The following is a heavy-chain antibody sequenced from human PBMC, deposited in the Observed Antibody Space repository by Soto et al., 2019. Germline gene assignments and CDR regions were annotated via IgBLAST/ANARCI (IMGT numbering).Heavy chain of an antibody. J-gene: IGHJ4*02. D-gene: IGHD6-13*01. Sequence: GGSLRLSCVAPGLIFSNYAMSWGRQAPGKGLERVSGISGSGGSPHYADSAKGRFTISRDNSKNTLFLQMNTLRAEDTAVYYCAREGDITAAFDYWGQGTLVTVSS. V-gene: IGHV3-23*01. CDR1: GLIFSNYA. CDR2: ISGSGGSP. CDR3: AREGDITAAFDY.